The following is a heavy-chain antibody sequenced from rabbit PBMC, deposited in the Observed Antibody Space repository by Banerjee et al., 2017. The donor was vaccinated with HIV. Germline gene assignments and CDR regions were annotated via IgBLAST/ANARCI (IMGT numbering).Heavy chain of an antibody. D-gene: IGHD4-1*01. J-gene: IGHJ4*01. V-gene: IGHV1S45*01. Sequence: QEQLEESGGDLVKPEGSLTLTCTASGIDFNNYYMCWVRQAPGKGLEWIACINTSTGNTVYASWAKGRFTISKTSSTTVTLQMTSLTAADTATYFCARDLAGVIGWNFNLWGPGTLVTVS. CDR2: INTSTGNT. CDR3: ARDLAGVIGWNFNL. CDR1: GIDFNNYY.